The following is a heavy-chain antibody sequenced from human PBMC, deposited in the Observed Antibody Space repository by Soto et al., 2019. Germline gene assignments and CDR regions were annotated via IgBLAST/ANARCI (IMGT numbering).Heavy chain of an antibody. J-gene: IGHJ3*02. CDR2: IKQDGSEK. V-gene: IGHV3-7*05. CDR1: GFTFSSYW. CDR3: ARDSHFEFTDYDFWSGYYSRAVFRAFDI. Sequence: GGSLRLSCAASGFTFSSYWMSWVRQAPGKGLEWVANIKQDGSEKYYVDSVKGRFTISRDNAKNSLYLQMNSLRAEDTAVYYCARDSHFEFTDYDFWSGYYSRAVFRAFDIWGQGTMVTVSS. D-gene: IGHD3-3*01.